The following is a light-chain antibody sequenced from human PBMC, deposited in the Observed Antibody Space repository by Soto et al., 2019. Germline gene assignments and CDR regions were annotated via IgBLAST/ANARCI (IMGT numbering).Light chain of an antibody. CDR2: SAS. CDR1: QGISNW. J-gene: IGKJ4*01. CDR3: QQDNRFPLT. Sequence: DIQMTQSPSSVSASVGDRVTITCRASQGISNWLGWYQQKPGQAPKLVIYSASILQSGVPSRFSGSGSGTNFSLTISSLQPEDFASYFCQQDNRFPLTFGAGTKVDMK. V-gene: IGKV1-12*01.